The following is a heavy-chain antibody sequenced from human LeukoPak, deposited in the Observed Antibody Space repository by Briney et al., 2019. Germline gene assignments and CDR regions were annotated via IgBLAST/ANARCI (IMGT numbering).Heavy chain of an antibody. CDR2: IYYSGST. D-gene: IGHD5-24*01. V-gene: IGHV4-4*07. J-gene: IGHJ3*02. CDR1: GGSISSYY. CDR3: ARDSSVEMATINAFDI. Sequence: SETLSLTCTVSGGSISSYYWSWIRQPAGKGLEWIGRIYYSGSTYYNPSLKSRVTISVDTSKNQFSLKLSSVTAADTAVYYCARDSSVEMATINAFDIWGQGTMVTVSS.